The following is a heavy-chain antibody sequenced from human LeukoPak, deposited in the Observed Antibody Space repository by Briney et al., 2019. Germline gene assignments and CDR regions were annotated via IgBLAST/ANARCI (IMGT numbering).Heavy chain of an antibody. CDR1: GGSISSYY. V-gene: IGHV4-59*08. D-gene: IGHD6-19*01. CDR3: AGLSGSGWYRVY. J-gene: IGHJ4*02. Sequence: PSETLSLTCTVSGGSISSYYWSWIRQPPGKGLEWIGYIYYSGSTNYNPSLKSRVTISVDTSKNQFPLKLSSVTAADTAVYYCAGLSGSGWYRVYWGQGTLVTVSS. CDR2: IYYSGST.